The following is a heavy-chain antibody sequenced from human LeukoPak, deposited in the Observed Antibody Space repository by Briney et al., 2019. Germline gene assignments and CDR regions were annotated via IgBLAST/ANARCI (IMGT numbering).Heavy chain of an antibody. CDR1: GFTVSSNH. J-gene: IGHJ3*02. CDR2: IYSGGST. D-gene: IGHD4-17*01. Sequence: PGGSLRLPCAASGFTVSSNHKSWVRQAPGKGLEWVSVIYSGGSTYYADSVKGRFTISRDNSKNTLYLQMNSLRAEDTAVYYCARGYGVTGGAFDIWGQGTMVTVSS. CDR3: ARGYGVTGGAFDI. V-gene: IGHV3-66*01.